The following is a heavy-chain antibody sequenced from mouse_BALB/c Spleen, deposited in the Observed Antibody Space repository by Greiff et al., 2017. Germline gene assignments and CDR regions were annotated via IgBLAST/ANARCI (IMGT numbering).Heavy chain of an antibody. CDR1: GYAFTNYL. V-gene: IGHV1-54*01. D-gene: IGHD4-1*01. CDR2: INPGSGGT. J-gene: IGHJ3*01. CDR3: ARGLTGTAWFAY. Sequence: QVQLQQSGAELVRPGTSVKVSCKASGYAFTNYLIEWVKQRPGQGLEWIGVINPGSGGTNYNEKFKGKATLTADKSSSTAYMQLSSLTSDDSAVYYCARGLTGTAWFAYWGQGTLVTVSA.